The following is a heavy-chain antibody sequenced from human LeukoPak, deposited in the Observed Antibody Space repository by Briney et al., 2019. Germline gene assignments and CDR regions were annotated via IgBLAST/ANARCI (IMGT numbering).Heavy chain of an antibody. CDR3: ARVLSHYYDSSGYYGMDV. D-gene: IGHD3-22*01. V-gene: IGHV4-38-2*02. CDR1: GYSVSSGYY. Sequence: SETLSLTCTVSGYSVSSGYYWGWIRQPPGKGLEWIGSMYHSGDTYHNPSLKSRVTISVDTSKDQLSLKLSSVTAADTAVYYCARVLSHYYDSSGYYGMDVWGQGTTVTVSS. CDR2: MYHSGDT. J-gene: IGHJ6*02.